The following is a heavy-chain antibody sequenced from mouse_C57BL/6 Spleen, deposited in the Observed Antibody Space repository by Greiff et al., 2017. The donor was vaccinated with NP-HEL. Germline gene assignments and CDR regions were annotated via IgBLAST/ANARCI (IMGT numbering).Heavy chain of an antibody. V-gene: IGHV3-8*01. CDR3: ARHYYGSSGWYFDV. D-gene: IGHD1-1*01. CDR2: ISYSGST. Sequence: EVHLVESGPGLAKPSQTLSLTCSVTGYSITRDYWNWIRKFPGTKLEYMGYISYSGSTYYTPSLKRRISITRDTSKNQYDLQFNSVTTEDTATYDCARHYYGSSGWYFDVWGTGTTVTVSS. CDR1: GYSITRDY. J-gene: IGHJ1*03.